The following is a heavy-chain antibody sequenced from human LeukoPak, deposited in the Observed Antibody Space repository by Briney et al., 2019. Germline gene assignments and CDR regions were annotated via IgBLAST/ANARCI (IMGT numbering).Heavy chain of an antibody. V-gene: IGHV1-18*01. D-gene: IGHD1-1*01. CDR2: ISAYNCNT. CDR1: GYTFTSYG. CDR3: ARDIATVQHQD. J-gene: IGHJ4*02. Sequence: ASVRVSCKTSGYTFTSYGISWVRQAPGQGLEWMGWISAYNCNTNYVQKFRCRVAMTTDPSTSTVYMDLRSLRSDDTAVYYCARDIATVQHQDWGQGTLVTVSS.